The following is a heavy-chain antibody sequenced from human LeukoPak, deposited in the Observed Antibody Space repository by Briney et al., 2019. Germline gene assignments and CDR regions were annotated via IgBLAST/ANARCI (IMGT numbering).Heavy chain of an antibody. CDR1: GFTFSSYS. CDR2: ISTSNT. V-gene: IGHV3-48*02. D-gene: IGHD3-10*01. CDR3: ARDRAWAFDI. J-gene: IGHJ3*02. Sequence: LPGGSLRLSCAASGFTFSSYSMNWVRQAPGKGLEWVSYISTSNTYYADSVKGRFTISRDSAKNSLYLQMNSLRDEDTAVYYCARDRAWAFDIWGQGTMVTVSS.